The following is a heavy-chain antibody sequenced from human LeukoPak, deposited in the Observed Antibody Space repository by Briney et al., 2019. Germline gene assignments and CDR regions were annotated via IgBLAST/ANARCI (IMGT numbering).Heavy chain of an antibody. Sequence: SETLSLTCAVYGGSFSGYYWSWIRQPPGKGLEWNGEINHSGSTNYNLSLKGRVTLSVDTSNNQFSLKLSSVTAAETAVYYCARARLRLGELSIGAWGQGTLVTVSS. D-gene: IGHD3-16*02. CDR2: INHSGST. CDR3: ARARLRLGELSIGA. J-gene: IGHJ5*02. V-gene: IGHV4-34*01. CDR1: GGSFSGYY.